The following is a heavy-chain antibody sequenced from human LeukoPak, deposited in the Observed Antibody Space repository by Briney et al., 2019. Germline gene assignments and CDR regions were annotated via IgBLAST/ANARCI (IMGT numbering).Heavy chain of an antibody. J-gene: IGHJ4*02. CDR1: GGSFSGYY. V-gene: IGHV4-34*01. CDR3: ARLGITGTRFDY. Sequence: SETLSLTCAVYGGSFSGYYWSWIRQPPGKGLEWIGEINHSGSTNYNPSLKSRVTISVDTSKNQFSLKLSSVTAADTAVCYCARLGITGTRFDYWGQGTLVTVSS. CDR2: INHSGST. D-gene: IGHD1-20*01.